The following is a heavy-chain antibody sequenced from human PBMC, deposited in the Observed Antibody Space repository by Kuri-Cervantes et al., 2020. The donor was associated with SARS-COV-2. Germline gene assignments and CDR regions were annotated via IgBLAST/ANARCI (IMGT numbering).Heavy chain of an antibody. D-gene: IGHD2-15*01. CDR1: GFTFSGYA. V-gene: IGHV3-23*01. J-gene: IGHJ6*03. CDR2: ISGSGGAT. CDR3: AKHEGYFSGGSCYYYYYMDV. Sequence: GGSLRLSCAASGFTFSGYAMSWVRQSPGKGLEWVSAISGSGGATYYANSLKGRFTITRDNAKNSPYLQMNSLRAEDTAVYYCAKHEGYFSGGSCYYYYYMDVWGKGITVVVSS.